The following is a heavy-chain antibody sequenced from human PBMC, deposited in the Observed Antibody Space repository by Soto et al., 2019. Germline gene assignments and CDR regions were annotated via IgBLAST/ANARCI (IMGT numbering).Heavy chain of an antibody. CDR3: AREYYDFWSGLSYYYGMDV. J-gene: IGHJ6*02. D-gene: IGHD3-3*01. Sequence: QVQLQESGPGLVKPSETLSLTCTVSGGSISSYYWSWLRQPAGKGLEWIGRIYTSGSTNYNPSLKSRVTMSVDTSKNQFSLKLSSVTAADTAVYYCAREYYDFWSGLSYYYGMDVWGQGTTVTVSS. CDR2: IYTSGST. CDR1: GGSISSYY. V-gene: IGHV4-4*07.